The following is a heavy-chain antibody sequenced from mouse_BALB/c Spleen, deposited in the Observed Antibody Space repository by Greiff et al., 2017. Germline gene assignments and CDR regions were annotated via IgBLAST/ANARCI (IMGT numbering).Heavy chain of an antibody. CDR2: IDPSDSAT. V-gene: IGHV1-69*02. Sequence: QVQLQQSGPQLVRPGASGKLSCTASGFSFTSFWMHWVQQRPGQGLEWIGMIDPSDSATRLNQKFKDKATLTVDNSSSTAYMQLSSPTSEDTAVYCYARVYAMDYWGQGTSVTVSS. J-gene: IGHJ4*01. CDR1: GFSFTSFW. CDR3: ARVYAMDY.